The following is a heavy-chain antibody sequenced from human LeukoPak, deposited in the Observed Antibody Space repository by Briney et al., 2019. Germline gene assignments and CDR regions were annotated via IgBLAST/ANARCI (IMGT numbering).Heavy chain of an antibody. V-gene: IGHV4-38-2*01. CDR3: ARQFYPLYFDY. CDR1: GYSISSGYY. Sequence: SETLSLTCAVSGYSISSGYYWGWIRQPPGKGLEWIGSMYHSGSTYYNPSLKSRVTISVDTSKNQFSLKLSSVTAADTAVYYCARQFYPLYFDYRGQGTLVTVSS. CDR2: MYHSGST. J-gene: IGHJ4*02. D-gene: IGHD3-16*02.